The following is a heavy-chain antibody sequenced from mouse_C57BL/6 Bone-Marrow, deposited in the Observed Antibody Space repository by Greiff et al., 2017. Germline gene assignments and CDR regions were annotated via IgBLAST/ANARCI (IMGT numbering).Heavy chain of an antibody. V-gene: IGHV1-53*01. D-gene: IGHD2-4*01. Sequence: QVQLKQPGTELVKPGASVKLSCKASSYTFTSYWMHWVKQRPGQGLEWIGNINPSNGGTNYNEKFKSKATLTVDKSSSTAYMQLSSLTSEDSAVYYCAKGRVIYYDYDGGYYFDYWGQGTTLTVSS. J-gene: IGHJ2*01. CDR2: INPSNGGT. CDR3: AKGRVIYYDYDGGYYFDY. CDR1: SYTFTSYW.